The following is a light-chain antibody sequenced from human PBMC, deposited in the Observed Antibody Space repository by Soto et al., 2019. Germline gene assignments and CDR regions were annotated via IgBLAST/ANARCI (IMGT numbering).Light chain of an antibody. Sequence: EILMTQSPATLSLSPGERATLSCRASQSVSSYLLWYQQKPGQAPRLLIYGASNRATGIPDRLSGSGSGTDFTLTIRRLEPEDFAVYYCQQYGSSGTFGQGTKVDIK. V-gene: IGKV3-20*01. CDR3: QQYGSSGT. CDR1: QSVSSY. CDR2: GAS. J-gene: IGKJ1*01.